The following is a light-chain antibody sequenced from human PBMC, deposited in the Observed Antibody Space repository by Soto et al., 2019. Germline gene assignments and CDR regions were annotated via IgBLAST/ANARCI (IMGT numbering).Light chain of an antibody. Sequence: QSSLTQPATVSGSPGQSSTISFTGTSSDVGSYNLVSWYQQHPGKAPKLMIYEGSKRPSGVSNRFSGSKSGNTASLTISGLQAEDEADYYCCSYAGSSTLYVFGTGTKVTVL. V-gene: IGLV2-23*01. CDR3: CSYAGSSTLYV. J-gene: IGLJ1*01. CDR1: SSDVGSYNL. CDR2: EGS.